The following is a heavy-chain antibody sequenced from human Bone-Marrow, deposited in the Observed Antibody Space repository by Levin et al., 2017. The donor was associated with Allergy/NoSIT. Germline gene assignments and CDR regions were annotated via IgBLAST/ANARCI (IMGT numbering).Heavy chain of an antibody. D-gene: IGHD4-17*01. CDR3: ARRPVSHSVTTPLWFFDV. Sequence: PSETLSLTCTVSGGSINSGTYYWGWIRQPPGKGLEWIGSMYYSGSTYHNPSLKSRVTISVDTSKKQLSLKLSSVTAVDTAVYYCARRPVSHSVTTPLWFFDVWGRGTLVTVSS. J-gene: IGHJ2*01. CDR1: GGSINSGTYY. V-gene: IGHV4-39*01. CDR2: MYYSGST.